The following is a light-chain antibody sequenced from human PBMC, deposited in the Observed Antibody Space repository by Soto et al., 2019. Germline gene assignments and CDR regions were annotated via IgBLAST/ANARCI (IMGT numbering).Light chain of an antibody. CDR2: EVS. V-gene: IGLV2-14*01. J-gene: IGLJ1*01. Sequence: QSVLTQPASVSGTPGQSITISCTGSNSDVGIYDFVSWYQHHPGRAPKLIVSEVSHRPSGVSNRFSGSMSGNTASLTISGLQAEDEADYYCGSYTGTIYVFGTGTKVTVL. CDR1: NSDVGIYDF. CDR3: GSYTGTIYV.